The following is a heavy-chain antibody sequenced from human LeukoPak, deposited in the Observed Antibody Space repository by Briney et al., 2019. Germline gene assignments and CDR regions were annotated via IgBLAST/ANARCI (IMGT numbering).Heavy chain of an antibody. J-gene: IGHJ6*03. D-gene: IGHD5-12*01. Sequence: SETLSLTCTVSGGSISSYYWSWIRQPAGKGLEWIGRIYTSGSTNYNPSLKSRVTMSVDTSKNQFSLKLSSVTAADTAVHYCARGGYSGYDFAFYYYYYMDVWGKGTTVTVSS. V-gene: IGHV4-4*07. CDR1: GGSISSYY. CDR3: ARGGYSGYDFAFYYYYYMDV. CDR2: IYTSGST.